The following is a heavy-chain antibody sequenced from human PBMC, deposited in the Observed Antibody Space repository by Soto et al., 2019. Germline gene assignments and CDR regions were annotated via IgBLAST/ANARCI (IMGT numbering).Heavy chain of an antibody. CDR3: ATDLELRHHDAFDI. CDR1: GFTFTSSA. V-gene: IGHV1-58*01. D-gene: IGHD1-7*01. J-gene: IGHJ3*02. Sequence: SGKVSCKASGFTFTSSAVQWVRQARGQRLEWIGWIVVGSGNTNYAQKFQERVTITRDMSTSTAYMELSSLRSEDTAVYYCATDLELRHHDAFDIWGQGHTVTLSS. CDR2: IVVGSGNT.